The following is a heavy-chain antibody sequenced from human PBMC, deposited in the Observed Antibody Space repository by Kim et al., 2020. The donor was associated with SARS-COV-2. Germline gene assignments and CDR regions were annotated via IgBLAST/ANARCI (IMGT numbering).Heavy chain of an antibody. J-gene: IGHJ6*02. CDR3: ASALTGADGYYYYYYGMDV. Sequence: SVKVSCKASGGTFSSYAISWVRQAPGQGLEWMGGIIPIFGTANYAQKFQGRVTITADESTSTAYMELSSLRSEDTAVYYCASALTGADGYYYYYYGMDVWGQGTTVTVSS. CDR2: IIPIFGTA. V-gene: IGHV1-69*13. CDR1: GGTFSSYA. D-gene: IGHD3-9*01.